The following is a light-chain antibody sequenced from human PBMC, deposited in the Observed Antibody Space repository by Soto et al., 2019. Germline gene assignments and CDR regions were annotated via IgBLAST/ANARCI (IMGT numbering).Light chain of an antibody. CDR3: SSYTSSSTRV. CDR1: SSDVGGYNY. CDR2: DVS. V-gene: IGLV2-14*01. Sequence: QSVLTQPAPVSGSPGPSITISCTGTSSDVGGYNYVSWYQQHPGKAPKLMIYDVSNRPSGVSNRFSGSKSGNTASLSISGLQAEDEADYYCSSYTSSSTRVFGTGTKVTVL. J-gene: IGLJ1*01.